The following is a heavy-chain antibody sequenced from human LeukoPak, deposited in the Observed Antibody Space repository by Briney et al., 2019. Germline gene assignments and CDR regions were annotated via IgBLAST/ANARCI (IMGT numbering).Heavy chain of an antibody. CDR2: TKQDGRQK. D-gene: IGHD2-21*02. CDR1: GFTLSLYW. V-gene: IGHV3-7*01. J-gene: IGHJ3*01. Sequence: GGCLRLSCAAAGFTLSLYWMSWVRPAPGKVREWVSNTKQDGRQKYYVDSVKGRFTMSRDNAKTSFFLQTSSLRAEQTSVYYCVAGDWGARDSFDLWGGGRMVTVSS. CDR3: VAGDWGARDSFDL.